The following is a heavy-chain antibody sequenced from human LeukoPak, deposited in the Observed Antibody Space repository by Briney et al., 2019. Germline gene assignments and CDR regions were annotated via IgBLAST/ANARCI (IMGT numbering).Heavy chain of an antibody. V-gene: IGHV3-33*06. J-gene: IGHJ4*02. CDR3: AKADLVRYFDWSSN. CDR1: GFTFSSYG. Sequence: PGRSLRLSCAASGFTFSSYGMHWVRQAPGKGLEWVAVIWYDGSNKYYADSVKGRFTISRDNSKNTLYLQMNSLRAEDTAVYYCAKADLVRYFDWSSNWGQGTLVTVSS. CDR2: IWYDGSNK. D-gene: IGHD3-9*01.